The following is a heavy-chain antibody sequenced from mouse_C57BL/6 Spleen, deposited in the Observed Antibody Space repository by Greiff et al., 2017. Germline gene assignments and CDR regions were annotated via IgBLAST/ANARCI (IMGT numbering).Heavy chain of an antibody. CDR3: ARKDDDYDGAWFAY. D-gene: IGHD2-4*01. CDR1: GYTFTSYW. CDR2: IYPGSGST. J-gene: IGHJ3*01. Sequence: VQLQQPGAELVKPGASVKMSCKASGYTFTSYWITWVKQRPGQGLEWIGDIYPGSGSTNYNEKFKSKATLTVDTSSSTAYMQLSSLPSEDSAVYYCARKDDDYDGAWFAYWGQGTLVTVSA. V-gene: IGHV1-55*01.